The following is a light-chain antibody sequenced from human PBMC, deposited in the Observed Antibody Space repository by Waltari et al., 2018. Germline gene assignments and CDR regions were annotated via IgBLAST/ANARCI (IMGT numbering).Light chain of an antibody. J-gene: IGKJ4*01. CDR3: LQDYNYPLT. CDR2: AAS. CDR1: QGSRND. Sequence: AIQMTQSPSSLSASVGARVTITCRARQGSRNDLGWYQQKPGKGPKLLIYAASSLQSGVPSRFSGSGSGTDFTLTISSLQPEDFATYYCLQDYNYPLTFGGGTKVEIK. V-gene: IGKV1-6*01.